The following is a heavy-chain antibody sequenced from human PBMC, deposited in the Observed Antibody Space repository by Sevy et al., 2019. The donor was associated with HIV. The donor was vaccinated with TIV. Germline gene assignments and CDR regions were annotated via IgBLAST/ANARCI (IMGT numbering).Heavy chain of an antibody. J-gene: IGHJ4*02. D-gene: IGHD6-13*01. CDR1: GFTVSSNY. CDR2: IYSGGST. CDR3: AREGTAGPFDY. V-gene: IGHV3-53*01. Sequence: GGSLEISCAASGFTVSSNYMSWVRQAPGKGLEWVSVIYSGGSTYYADSVKGRFTISRDNSKNTLYLQMNSLRAEDTAVYYCAREGTAGPFDYWGQGTLVTVSS.